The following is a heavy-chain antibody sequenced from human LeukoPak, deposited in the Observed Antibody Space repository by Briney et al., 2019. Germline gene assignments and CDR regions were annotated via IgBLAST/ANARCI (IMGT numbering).Heavy chain of an antibody. CDR1: GFTFSSYA. Sequence: SGGSLRLSCAASGFTFSSYAMSWVRQAPGKGLEWVSAISGSGGSTYYADSVKGRFTISRDNSKNTLYLQMNSLRAEDTAVYYCAKEKYYYDSSGYYYYFDYWGQGTLVTVSS. D-gene: IGHD3-22*01. CDR3: AKEKYYYDSSGYYYYFDY. V-gene: IGHV3-23*01. J-gene: IGHJ4*02. CDR2: ISGSGGST.